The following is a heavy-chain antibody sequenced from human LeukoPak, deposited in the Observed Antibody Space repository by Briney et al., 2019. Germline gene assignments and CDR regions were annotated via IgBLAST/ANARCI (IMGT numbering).Heavy chain of an antibody. Sequence: PSETLSLTCIVSGASMTYNPWSWIRQPAGKGLEWIGRLSRNGDTAYSPALQSRVTISVDTSKNQFSLKLSSVTAADTAVYYCARRTYYYGSGSYYPGPFDYWGQGTLVTVSS. J-gene: IGHJ4*02. D-gene: IGHD3-10*01. CDR1: GASMTYNP. CDR2: LSRNGDT. CDR3: ARRTYYYGSGSYYPGPFDY. V-gene: IGHV4-4*07.